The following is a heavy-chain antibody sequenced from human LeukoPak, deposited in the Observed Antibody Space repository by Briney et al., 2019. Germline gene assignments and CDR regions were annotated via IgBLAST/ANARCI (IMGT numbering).Heavy chain of an antibody. J-gene: IGHJ4*02. CDR2: LYDSVRT. CDR3: ATIKRGDIYGYFDF. D-gene: IGHD5-18*01. Sequence: SETLTLTCTVSGGSISSHYWSWLRQPPGKGLEWIAYLYDSVRTKDNPSLKGRVTLSADTSKNQHSLRLSSVTAADTAVYYCATIKRGDIYGYFDFWGQGILVTVSS. V-gene: IGHV4-59*11. CDR1: GGSISSHY.